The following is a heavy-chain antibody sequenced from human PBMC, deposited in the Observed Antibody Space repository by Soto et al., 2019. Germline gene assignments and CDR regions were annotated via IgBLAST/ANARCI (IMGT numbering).Heavy chain of an antibody. J-gene: IGHJ6*02. D-gene: IGHD6-6*01. CDR1: GYTFTVYY. V-gene: IGHV1-2*02. CDR3: ARDLAGFLYSSSSYYGMDV. Sequence: ASVKVSCKASGYTFTVYYMHWVRQAPGQGLEWMGWINPNSGGANYAQKFQGRVTMTRDTSIRTAYMELSRMRSDDTAVYYCARDLAGFLYSSSSYYGMDVWGQGTTVTVSS. CDR2: INPNSGGA.